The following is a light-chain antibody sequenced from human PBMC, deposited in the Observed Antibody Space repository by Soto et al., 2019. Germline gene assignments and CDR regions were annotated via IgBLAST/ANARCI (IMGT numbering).Light chain of an antibody. CDR3: QQYGSSLIT. V-gene: IGKV3-20*01. CDR2: GES. J-gene: IGKJ5*01. CDR1: QSINSKS. Sequence: EIVLTQSPGTLSLSPGEGATVSCRVSQSINSKSLAWYQQKPGQAPRLLIYGESSRATGIPDRFSGSGSGTDLNLTISRLEPEDFAVYYCQQYGSSLITCGQGTRLEIK.